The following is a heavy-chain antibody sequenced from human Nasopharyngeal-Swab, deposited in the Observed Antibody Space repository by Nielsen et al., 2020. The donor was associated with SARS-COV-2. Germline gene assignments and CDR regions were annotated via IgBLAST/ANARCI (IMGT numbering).Heavy chain of an antibody. J-gene: IGHJ4*02. CDR2: IKDDGTNT. CDR3: ARETGYFDY. CDR1: GFTFSIYG. Sequence: GESLKISCAASGFTFSIYGMNWVRQAPGKGPEWVSTIKDDGTNTHYADSVRGRFTISRDNSKSTMYLQMDSLRADDTAVYYCARETGYFDYWGQGTVVTVSS. V-gene: IGHV3-23*01.